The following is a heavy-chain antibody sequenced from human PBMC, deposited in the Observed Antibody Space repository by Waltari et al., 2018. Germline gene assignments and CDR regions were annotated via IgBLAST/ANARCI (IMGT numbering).Heavy chain of an antibody. CDR2: INHSGST. J-gene: IGHJ6*03. CDR1: GGSLSGYY. D-gene: IGHD3-3*01. CDR3: ARAIGFWSGFPNYYYCYYMDV. V-gene: IGHV4-34*01. Sequence: QVQLQQWGAGLLKPSETLSLTCAVYGGSLSGYYWSWIRQPPGKGLEWIGEINHSGSTTYTPSLNSRVTISVDTSKNHFSLKLSSVTAADTAVYYCARAIGFWSGFPNYYYCYYMDVWDKGTTVTVSS.